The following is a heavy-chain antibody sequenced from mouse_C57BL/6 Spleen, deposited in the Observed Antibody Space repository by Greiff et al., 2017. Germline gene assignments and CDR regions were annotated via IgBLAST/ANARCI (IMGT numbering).Heavy chain of an antibody. J-gene: IGHJ1*03. CDR1: GFTFSSYG. Sequence: EVMLVESGGDLVKPGGSLKLSCAASGFTFSSYGMSWVRQTPDKRLEWVATISSGGSSTYYPDSVKGRFTISRDNAKNTLYLQMSSLKSEDTAMYYCARQAYYSNFWYFDVWGTGTTVTVSS. CDR2: ISSGGSST. V-gene: IGHV5-6*01. D-gene: IGHD2-5*01. CDR3: ARQAYYSNFWYFDV.